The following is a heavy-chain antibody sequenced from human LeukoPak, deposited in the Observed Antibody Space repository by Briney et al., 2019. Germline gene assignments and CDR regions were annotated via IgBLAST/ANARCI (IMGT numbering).Heavy chain of an antibody. D-gene: IGHD3-10*01. CDR1: GGSFSGYY. CDR2: INHSGST. J-gene: IGHJ5*02. Sequence: PSETLSLTCAVYGGSFSGYYWSWIRQPPGKGLEWIGEINHSGSTNYNPSLKSRVTISVDTSKNQFSLKLSSVTAADTAVYYCAGGYYGSGSYHWGQGTLVTVSS. V-gene: IGHV4-34*01. CDR3: AGGYYGSGSYH.